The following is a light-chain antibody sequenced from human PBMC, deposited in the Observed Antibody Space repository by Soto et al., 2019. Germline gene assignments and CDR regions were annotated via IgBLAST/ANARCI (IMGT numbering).Light chain of an antibody. J-gene: IGKJ5*01. V-gene: IGKV3-11*01. CDR3: QQRSNCSIT. Sequence: EIVMTQSPATLSVSPGQRATLSCRASQSVSSNLAWYQQTPGQAPRLLIYDASNRATGIPARFSGSGSGTDFTLTISSLEPEDFAVYYCQQRSNCSITFGHGTRLEIK. CDR1: QSVSSN. CDR2: DAS.